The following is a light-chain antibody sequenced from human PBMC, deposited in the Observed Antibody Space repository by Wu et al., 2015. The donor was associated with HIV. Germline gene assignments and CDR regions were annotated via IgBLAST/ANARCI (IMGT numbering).Light chain of an antibody. V-gene: IGKV3-15*01. CDR2: GAS. J-gene: IGKJ1*01. CDR3: QQYNDWPRT. CDR1: QSLDIN. Sequence: EIVMTQSPATLSVSPGERAILSCRASQSLDINLAWYQHKPGQAPRLLIYGASTRATNIPPRFSGGGSGTEFTLTISSLQSEDFAVYYCQQYNDWPRTFGQGTKVEIK.